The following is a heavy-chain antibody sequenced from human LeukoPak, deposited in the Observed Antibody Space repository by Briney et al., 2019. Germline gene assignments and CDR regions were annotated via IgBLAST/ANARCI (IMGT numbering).Heavy chain of an antibody. CDR1: GGSISSSDYY. D-gene: IGHD3-16*02. V-gene: IGHV4-39*01. CDR3: ARSYDYVWGSYRYTPTFDY. CDR2: IYYDGRT. J-gene: IGHJ4*02. Sequence: SETLSLTCTVSGGSISSSDYYWGWIRQPPGKGLEWIGNIYYDGRTYYNPSLKSRVTISVYTSNNQFSLKLSSVTAADTAVYYCARSYDYVWGSYRYTPTFDYWGQGNLVTVSS.